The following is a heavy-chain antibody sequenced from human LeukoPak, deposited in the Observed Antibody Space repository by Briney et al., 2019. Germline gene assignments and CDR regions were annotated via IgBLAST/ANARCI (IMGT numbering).Heavy chain of an antibody. Sequence: PSDTLSLTCTVSGGSISSYHWSWIRQSPGKGLQWIGYIYYSGDTNYNPSLKSRVTISVDTSQNQFSLKLSSVTATDAAVYYCARSYDTDAYHNDWFDPWGQGTLVTVSS. CDR1: GGSISSYH. D-gene: IGHD3-16*01. CDR2: IYYSGDT. CDR3: ARSYDTDAYHNDWFDP. J-gene: IGHJ5*02. V-gene: IGHV4-59*08.